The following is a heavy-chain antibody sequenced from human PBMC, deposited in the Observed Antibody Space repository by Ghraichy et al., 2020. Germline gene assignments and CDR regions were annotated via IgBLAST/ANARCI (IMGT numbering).Heavy chain of an antibody. CDR1: GFTFSTSG. V-gene: IGHV3-23*01. J-gene: IGHJ4*02. Sequence: LSLTCAASGFTFSTSGMSWVRQPPGKGLEWVSSISGSGVDTFYAASVKGRFTISRDNSKNTLYLQMNSLRAEDTALYYFARRYDDYWGQGTLVTVSS. CDR2: ISGSGVDT. D-gene: IGHD1-1*01. CDR3: ARRYDDY.